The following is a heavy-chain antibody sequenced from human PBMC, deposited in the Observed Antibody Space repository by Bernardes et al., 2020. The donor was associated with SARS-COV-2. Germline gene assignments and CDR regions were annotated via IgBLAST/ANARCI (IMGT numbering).Heavy chain of an antibody. V-gene: IGHV1-18*01. Sequence: ASVKVSCTASGYTFSTYGISWVRQAPGQGLEWMGWINANNGNTTYVQKVQGRVTMTTDRSTSTAYMELRSLRPDDTAVYYCASCSGGYCFSEGSYYYYGLDVWGQGTTVTVSS. CDR3: ASCSGGYCFSEGSYYYYGLDV. J-gene: IGHJ6*02. CDR1: GYTFSTYG. CDR2: INANNGNT. D-gene: IGHD2-21*01.